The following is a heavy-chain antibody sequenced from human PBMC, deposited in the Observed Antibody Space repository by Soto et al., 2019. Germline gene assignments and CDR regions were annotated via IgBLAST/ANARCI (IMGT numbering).Heavy chain of an antibody. V-gene: IGHV4-34*01. D-gene: IGHD3-3*01. Sequence: PSETLSLTCAVYGGSFSGHYWSWIRQPPGKGLEWIGEINHSGSTNYNPSLKSRVTISVDTSKNQFSLKLGSVTAADTAVYYCARDRRYDFWSGYYPTYYYYYGMDVWGQGTTVTVSS. CDR3: ARDRRYDFWSGYYPTYYYYYGMDV. CDR2: INHSGST. J-gene: IGHJ6*02. CDR1: GGSFSGHY.